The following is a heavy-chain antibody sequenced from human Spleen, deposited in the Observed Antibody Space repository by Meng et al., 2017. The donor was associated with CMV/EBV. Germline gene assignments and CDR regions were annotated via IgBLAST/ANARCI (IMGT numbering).Heavy chain of an antibody. J-gene: IGHJ4*02. CDR3: AREVTAYYYDSGGV. CDR2: INPNSGAS. V-gene: IGHV1-2*02. D-gene: IGHD3-22*01. Sequence: ASVKVSCKASGYAFTGYYVHWVRQAPGQGLEWMGWINPNSGASSYPQKFQGRVTLTRDMSVSTAYMELSRLRSDDTAVYYCAREVTAYYYDSGGVWGQGTLVTVSS. CDR1: GYAFTGYY.